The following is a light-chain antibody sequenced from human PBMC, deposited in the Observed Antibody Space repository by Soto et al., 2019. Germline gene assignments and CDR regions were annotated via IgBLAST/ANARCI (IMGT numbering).Light chain of an antibody. CDR2: GAS. V-gene: IGKV3-20*01. J-gene: IGKJ1*01. CDR1: QSVDNNY. Sequence: EIVLTQSPGTLSLSPGEEATLSCRASQSVDNNYLAWYQQKPGQAPRLLIYGASSRATGIPDRFSGSGSRTDFTLTISRLEPEDYAVYYCQQYGSSPWTFGQGTKVDIK. CDR3: QQYGSSPWT.